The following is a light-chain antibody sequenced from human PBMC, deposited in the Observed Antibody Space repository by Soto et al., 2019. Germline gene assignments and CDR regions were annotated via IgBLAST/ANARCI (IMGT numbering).Light chain of an antibody. CDR3: CSYAGSNTVV. Sequence: QSALTQPASVSGSPGQSITISCTGTSSDIGSYNLVSWYQHRPGKAPKLIIYEASKRPPGVSNRFSASTSGNTASLTISGLQTEDESDYYCCSYAGSNTVVFGGGTKLTVL. J-gene: IGLJ2*01. CDR2: EAS. V-gene: IGLV2-23*01. CDR1: SSDIGSYNL.